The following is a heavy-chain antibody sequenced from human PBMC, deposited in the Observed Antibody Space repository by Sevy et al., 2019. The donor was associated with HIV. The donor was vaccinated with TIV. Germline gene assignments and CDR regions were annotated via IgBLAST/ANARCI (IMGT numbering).Heavy chain of an antibody. V-gene: IGHV3-48*03. CDR2: ISNSGSNI. D-gene: IGHD4-17*01. CDR3: ARDLPPSASTVAHFDY. J-gene: IGHJ4*02. Sequence: RGYLRLSCAASGFTFSSYEMNWVRQAPGKGLERVSYISNSGSNIYYADSVRGRFTISRDTAKNSLYLQMNSLRAEDTAVYYCARDLPPSASTVAHFDYWGQGTLVPVSS. CDR1: GFTFSSYE.